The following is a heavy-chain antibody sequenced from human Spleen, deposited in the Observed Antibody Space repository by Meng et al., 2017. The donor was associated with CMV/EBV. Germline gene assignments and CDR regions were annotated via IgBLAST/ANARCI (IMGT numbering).Heavy chain of an antibody. CDR2: MYYSRST. V-gene: IGHV4-39*01. Sequence: GSVSIRSYYWGWLLQSPGKGLGWIGSMYYSRSTYYNPSLKSRVTISGDTSKNQFSLKLSSVTAADTAVYYCAGSYFYDRSGYSSFEYWGQGTLVTVSS. CDR3: AGSYFYDRSGYSSFEY. D-gene: IGHD3-22*01. CDR1: GSVSIRSYY. J-gene: IGHJ4*02.